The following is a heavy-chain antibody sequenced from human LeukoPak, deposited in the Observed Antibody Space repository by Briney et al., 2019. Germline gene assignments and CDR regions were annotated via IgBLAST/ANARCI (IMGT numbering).Heavy chain of an antibody. V-gene: IGHV1-3*01. CDR3: ARDSRAGSYYAEVGNWFDP. D-gene: IGHD1-26*01. CDR1: GYTFTSYA. J-gene: IGHJ5*02. CDR2: INAGNGNT. Sequence: ASVKVSCKASGYTFTSYAMHWVRQAPGQRLEWMGWINAGNGNTKYSQKLQGRVTITRDTSASTVYMELSSLRSEDTAVYYCARDSRAGSYYAEVGNWFDPWGQGTLVTVSS.